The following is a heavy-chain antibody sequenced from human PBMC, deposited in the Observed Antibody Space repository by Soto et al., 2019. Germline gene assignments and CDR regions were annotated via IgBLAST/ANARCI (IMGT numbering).Heavy chain of an antibody. CDR3: ARGKRIMITFGGVIGLDY. D-gene: IGHD3-16*02. V-gene: IGHV1-46*01. CDR2: INPSGGST. Sequence: QVQLVQSGAEVKKPGASVKVSCKASGYTFTSYYMHWVRQAPGQGLEWMGIINPSGGSTSYAQKFQGRVTMTRDTSTSKVYMELSSLRSEDTAVYYCARGKRIMITFGGVIGLDYWGQGTLVTVSS. CDR1: GYTFTSYY. J-gene: IGHJ4*02.